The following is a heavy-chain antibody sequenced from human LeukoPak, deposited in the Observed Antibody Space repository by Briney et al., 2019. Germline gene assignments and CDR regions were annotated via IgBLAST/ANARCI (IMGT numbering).Heavy chain of an antibody. V-gene: IGHV3-7*01. CDR1: SGYW. J-gene: IGHJ4*02. D-gene: IGHD6-13*01. Sequence: GGSLRLSCAAFSGYWMTWVRQAPGKGLEWVANIKQDGSEKYYVDSVKGRFTISRDNAKNSLYLQMNSLRAEDTAVYYCARGARLAAAGTSGANYWGQGTLVTVSS. CDR2: IKQDGSEK. CDR3: ARGARLAAAGTSGANY.